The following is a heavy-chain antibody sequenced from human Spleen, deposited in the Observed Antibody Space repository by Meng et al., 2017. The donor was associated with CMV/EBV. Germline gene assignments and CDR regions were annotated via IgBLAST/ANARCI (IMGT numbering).Heavy chain of an antibody. J-gene: IGHJ4*02. Sequence: NWWSCGRQPPGKGLEWIGEIYHSGSTNYSPSLKSRVTMSVDKPKNQFSLKLTSVTAADTAVYYCARATPDQAGITVLGVVRPNFFDLWGQGALVTVSS. V-gene: IGHV4-4*02. CDR2: IYHSGST. D-gene: IGHD3-3*01. CDR1: NW. CDR3: ARATPDQAGITVLGVVRPNFFDL.